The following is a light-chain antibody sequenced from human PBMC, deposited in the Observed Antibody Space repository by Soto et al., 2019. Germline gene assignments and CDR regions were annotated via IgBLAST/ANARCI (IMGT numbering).Light chain of an antibody. Sequence: EIVLAQSPGTLSLSPGERATLSCRASQSVSSSYLAWYQQKPGQAPRLLIYGSSNRATGIPGRFSGSGSGTDFTLTISRLEPEDFAVYYCQQYARSPPYTFGQGTKVDIK. CDR2: GSS. J-gene: IGKJ2*01. CDR1: QSVSSSY. V-gene: IGKV3-20*01. CDR3: QQYARSPPYT.